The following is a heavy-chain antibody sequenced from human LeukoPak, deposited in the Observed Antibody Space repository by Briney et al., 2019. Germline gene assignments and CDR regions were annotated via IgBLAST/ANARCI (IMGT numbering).Heavy chain of an antibody. J-gene: IGHJ5*02. D-gene: IGHD3-10*01. CDR1: GFTFSSYS. V-gene: IGHV4-39*07. CDR2: IYYSGST. CDR3: ASVTYYYGSGTSNWFDP. Sequence: PGGSLRLSCAAPGFTFSSYSMNWVRQAPGKGLEWIGSIYYSGSTYYNPSLKSRVTISVDTSKNQFSLKLSSVTAADTAVYYCASVTYYYGSGTSNWFDPWGQGTLVTVSS.